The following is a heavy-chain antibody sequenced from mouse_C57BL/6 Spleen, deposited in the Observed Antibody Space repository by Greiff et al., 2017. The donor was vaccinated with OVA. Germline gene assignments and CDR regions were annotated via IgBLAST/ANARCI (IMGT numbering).Heavy chain of an antibody. D-gene: IGHD2-3*01. J-gene: IGHJ4*01. CDR3: ARSLYERGAMDY. Sequence: QVQLQQPGAELVKPGASVKLSCKASGYTFTSYRMHWVKQRPGQGLEWIGMIHPNSGSTNYNEKFKSKATLTVDKSSSTAYMQLSSLTSEDSAVYYCARSLYERGAMDYWGQGTSVTVSS. CDR2: IHPNSGST. V-gene: IGHV1-64*01. CDR1: GYTFTSYR.